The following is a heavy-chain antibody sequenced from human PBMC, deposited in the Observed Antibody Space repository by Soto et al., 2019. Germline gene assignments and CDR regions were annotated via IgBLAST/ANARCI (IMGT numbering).Heavy chain of an antibody. Sequence: SETLSLTCTVSGGSISSYYWSWIRQPPGKGLEWIGYIYYSGSTNYNPSLKSRVTISVDTSKNQFSLKLSSVTAADTAVYYCARELRQWEATYAFDIWGQGTMVTVSS. D-gene: IGHD1-26*01. CDR3: ARELRQWEATYAFDI. CDR1: GGSISSYY. J-gene: IGHJ3*02. V-gene: IGHV4-59*01. CDR2: IYYSGST.